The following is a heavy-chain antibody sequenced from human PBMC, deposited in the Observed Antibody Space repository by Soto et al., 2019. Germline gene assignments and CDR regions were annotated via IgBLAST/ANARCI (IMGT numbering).Heavy chain of an antibody. V-gene: IGHV3-33*01. J-gene: IGHJ4*02. CDR2: IWYDGSVK. D-gene: IGHD2-21*01. Sequence: ESGGAVVQPGRSLRLSCAASGFTFGTYGMHWVRQAPGKGLEWVAGIWYDGSVKTYADSVKGRFSISRDNSQNTVYLQMNTLSAEDTAVYYCARADCGGQCPCDYWGQGTLVTVSS. CDR1: GFTFGTYG. CDR3: ARADCGGQCPCDY.